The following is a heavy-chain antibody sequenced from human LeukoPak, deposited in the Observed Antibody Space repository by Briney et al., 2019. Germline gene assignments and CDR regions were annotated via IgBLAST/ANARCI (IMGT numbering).Heavy chain of an antibody. Sequence: GGSLRLSCSASTFTLSGCEMNWVRQTPGKGLEWLAYISDSGNTFFYASFVRGRFTISRDNAKNTLYLQMTARRVEDTGLYFCARDRAFGEGINWFDPWGQGTLVTVSS. CDR2: ISDSGNTF. V-gene: IGHV3-48*03. J-gene: IGHJ5*02. CDR1: TFTLSGCE. CDR3: ARDRAFGEGINWFDP. D-gene: IGHD3-10*01.